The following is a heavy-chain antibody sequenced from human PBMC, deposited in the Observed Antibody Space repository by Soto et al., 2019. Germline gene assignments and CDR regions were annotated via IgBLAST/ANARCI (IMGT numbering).Heavy chain of an antibody. CDR3: ARDSVDIVATTPRLWGDYYYLDV. Sequence: QVQLMQSRAEVKKPGASVKVSCKASGYTFTGYYMHWVLQAPGQGLEWMGWMKPNSGGTNYAQKFQGWVTMTRDTSISTAYMELSRLRSDDTAVYYCARDSVDIVATTPRLWGDYYYLDVWGKGTTVTVSS. CDR1: GYTFTGYY. CDR2: MKPNSGGT. V-gene: IGHV1-2*04. D-gene: IGHD5-12*01. J-gene: IGHJ6*03.